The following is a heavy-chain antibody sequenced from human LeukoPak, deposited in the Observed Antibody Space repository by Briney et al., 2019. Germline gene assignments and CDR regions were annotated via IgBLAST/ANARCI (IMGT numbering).Heavy chain of an antibody. CDR1: GYTFTSYG. Sequence: EASVKVSCKASGYTFTSYGISWVRQAPGQGLEWMGWISAYNGNTNYAQKLQGRVTMTTDTSTSTAYMELRSLRSDDTAVYYCARDPPSSGWFPYFGYWGQGTLVTVSS. V-gene: IGHV1-18*01. CDR3: ARDPPSSGWFPYFGY. D-gene: IGHD6-19*01. CDR2: ISAYNGNT. J-gene: IGHJ4*02.